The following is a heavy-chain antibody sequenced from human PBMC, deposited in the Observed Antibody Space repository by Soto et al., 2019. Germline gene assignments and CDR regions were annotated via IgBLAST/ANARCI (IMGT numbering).Heavy chain of an antibody. J-gene: IGHJ5*02. CDR2: INSDGSST. V-gene: IGHV3-74*01. D-gene: IGHD3-10*01. CDR1: GFTFSSYW. Sequence: SLRLSCAASGFTFSSYWMHWVRQAPGKGLVWVSRINSDGSSTSYADSVKGRFTISRDNAKNTLYLQMNSLRAEDTAVYYCARGGADERPYNWFDPWGQGTLVTVSS. CDR3: ARGGADERPYNWFDP.